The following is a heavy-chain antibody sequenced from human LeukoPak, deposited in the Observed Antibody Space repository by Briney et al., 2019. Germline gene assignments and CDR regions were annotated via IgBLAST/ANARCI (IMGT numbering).Heavy chain of an antibody. Sequence: GGSLRLSCAASGFTFSSYGMHWVRQAPGTGLEWVAVISYDGSNKYYADSVKGRFTISRDNSKNTLYLQMNSLRAEDTAVYYCAKSRQIQRWRGFDPWGQGTLVTVSS. J-gene: IGHJ5*02. D-gene: IGHD4-23*01. V-gene: IGHV3-30*18. CDR2: ISYDGSNK. CDR1: GFTFSSYG. CDR3: AKSRQIQRWRGFDP.